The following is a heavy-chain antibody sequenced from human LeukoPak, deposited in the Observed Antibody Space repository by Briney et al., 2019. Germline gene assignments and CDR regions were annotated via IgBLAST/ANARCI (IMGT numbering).Heavy chain of an antibody. D-gene: IGHD6-13*01. CDR2: ISYDGSNK. J-gene: IGHJ4*02. CDR3: ARAYSSSWVSFDY. CDR1: GFTFSSYA. Sequence: GGSLRLSCAASGFTFSSYAMHWVRQAPGKGLEWVAVISYDGSNKYYADSVKGRFTISRDNSKNTLYLQMNSLRAEDTAVYYCARAYSSSWVSFDYWGQGTLVTVSS. V-gene: IGHV3-30*04.